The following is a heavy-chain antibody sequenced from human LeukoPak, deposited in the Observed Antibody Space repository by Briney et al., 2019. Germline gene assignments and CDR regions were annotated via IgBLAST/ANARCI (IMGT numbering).Heavy chain of an antibody. CDR2: IIPIFGTA. J-gene: IGHJ4*02. CDR3: ARVGDLEGGYYDSSGLRLYFDY. Sequence: ASVKVSCKASGGTFSNYAINWVRQAPGQGLEWMGGIIPIFGTAKYAQKFQGRVTITADESTSTAYMELSSLRSEDTAVYYCARVGDLEGGYYDSSGLRLYFDYWGQGTLVTVSS. V-gene: IGHV1-69*13. D-gene: IGHD3-22*01. CDR1: GGTFSNYA.